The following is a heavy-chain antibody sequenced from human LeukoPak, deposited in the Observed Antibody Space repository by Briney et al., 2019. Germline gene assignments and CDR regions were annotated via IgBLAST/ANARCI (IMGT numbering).Heavy chain of an antibody. CDR3: AREGRSDYYDSSGYPPSFDY. V-gene: IGHV4-59*01. CDR2: IYNSGRT. D-gene: IGHD3-22*01. J-gene: IGHJ4*02. CDR1: GGSSSGYY. Sequence: SETLSLTCTVSGGSSSGYYWSWIRQPPGKGLEYIGYIYNSGRTDYNPSLKSRVTISVDTSKNQFSLKLSSVTAADTAVYYCAREGRSDYYDSSGYPPSFDYWGQGTLVTVSS.